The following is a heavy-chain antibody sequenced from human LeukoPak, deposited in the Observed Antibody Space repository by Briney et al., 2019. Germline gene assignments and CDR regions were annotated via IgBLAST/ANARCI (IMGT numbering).Heavy chain of an antibody. V-gene: IGHV3-48*01. J-gene: IGHJ6*03. CDR3: AKRRGLELLYYYYMDV. CDR1: GFTFSSYS. CDR2: ISSSGSTI. D-gene: IGHD1-7*01. Sequence: GGSLRLSCAASGFTFSSYSMNWVRQAPGKGLEWVSYISSSGSTIYYADSVKGRFTISRDNSKNTLYLQMNNLRAEDTAVYYCAKRRGLELLYYYYMDVWGKGTTVTVSS.